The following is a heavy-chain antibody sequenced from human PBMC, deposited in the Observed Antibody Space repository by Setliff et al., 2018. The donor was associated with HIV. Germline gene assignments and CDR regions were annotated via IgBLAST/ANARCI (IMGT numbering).Heavy chain of an antibody. Sequence: GASVKVSCKASGGTFSSYAISWVRQAPGQGLEWMGMIKPGTPNIAQKFLRRVTMTGDTSTSTVYMELSSLRSEDTAVYYCARDPTGPTGEDYWGQGTLVTVSS. CDR2: IKPGTP. V-gene: IGHV1-69*04. CDR3: ARDPTGPTGEDY. J-gene: IGHJ4*02. D-gene: IGHD1-1*01. CDR1: GGTFSSYA.